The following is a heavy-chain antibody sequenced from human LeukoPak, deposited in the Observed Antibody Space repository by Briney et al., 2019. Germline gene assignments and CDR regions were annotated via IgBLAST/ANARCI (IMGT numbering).Heavy chain of an antibody. D-gene: IGHD3-10*01. CDR1: GYTFISHG. CDR2: ISGYNGNT. Sequence: ASVKVSCKASGYTFISHGINWARQAPGQGLEWMGWISGYNGNTIYAQKLQGRVTMTKDTSTSTAYMELRSLRSDDSAVYYCAGSRGSRGPYYFDYWGQGTLVTVSS. V-gene: IGHV1-18*01. CDR3: AGSRGSRGPYYFDY. J-gene: IGHJ4*02.